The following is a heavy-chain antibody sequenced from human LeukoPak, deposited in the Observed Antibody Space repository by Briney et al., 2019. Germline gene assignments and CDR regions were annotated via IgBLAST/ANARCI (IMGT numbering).Heavy chain of an antibody. D-gene: IGHD3-9*01. J-gene: IGHJ6*02. CDR2: INHSGST. CDR1: GGSFSGYY. V-gene: IGHV4-34*01. Sequence: PSETLSLTCAVYGGSFSGYYWSWIRQPPGKGLEWIGEINHSGSTNYNPSLKSRVTISVDTSKNQFSLKLSSVTAADTAVYYCARVGHKRYFEYYYYYGMDVWGQGTTVTVSS. CDR3: ARVGHKRYFEYYYYYGMDV.